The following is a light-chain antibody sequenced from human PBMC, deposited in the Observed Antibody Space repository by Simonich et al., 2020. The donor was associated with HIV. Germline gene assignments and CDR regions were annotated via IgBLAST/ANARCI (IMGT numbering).Light chain of an antibody. CDR3: QQYYTYPRT. Sequence: AIRMTQSPSSLSASKGDRVTITCRASQGISRYLAWYQQKPGKAPKLLIYAASTLQSGVPSRFSGSGSGTDFTLTISCLQSEDFATYYCQQYYTYPRTFGQGTKVEIK. J-gene: IGKJ1*01. CDR1: QGISRY. CDR2: AAS. V-gene: IGKV1-8*01.